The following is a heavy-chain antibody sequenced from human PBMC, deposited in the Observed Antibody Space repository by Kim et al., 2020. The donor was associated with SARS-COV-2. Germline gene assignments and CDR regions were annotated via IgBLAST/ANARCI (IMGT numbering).Heavy chain of an antibody. J-gene: IGHJ4*02. V-gene: IGHV1-69*13. Sequence: SVKVSCKASGGTFSSYAISWVRQAPGQGLEWMGGIIPIFGTANYAQKFQGRVTITADESTSTAYMELSSLRSEDTAVYYCAREGDILTAFDYWGQGTLVTVSS. CDR2: IIPIFGTA. CDR1: GGTFSSYA. CDR3: AREGDILTAFDY. D-gene: IGHD3-9*01.